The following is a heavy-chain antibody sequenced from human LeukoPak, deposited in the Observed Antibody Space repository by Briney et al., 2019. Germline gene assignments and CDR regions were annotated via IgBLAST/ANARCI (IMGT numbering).Heavy chain of an antibody. CDR2: INPNSAVT. CDR1: GYTFTGYF. V-gene: IGHV1-2*02. Sequence: ASVKVSCKASGYTFTGYFIHWVRQAPGQGLEWMGWINPNSAVTHYAQKFQGRVTMTRDTSISTVYMELSRLNSDDTAVYYCARGGVLEWLLSGWFDPWGQGTLVTVSS. CDR3: ARGGVLEWLLSGWFDP. D-gene: IGHD3-3*01. J-gene: IGHJ5*02.